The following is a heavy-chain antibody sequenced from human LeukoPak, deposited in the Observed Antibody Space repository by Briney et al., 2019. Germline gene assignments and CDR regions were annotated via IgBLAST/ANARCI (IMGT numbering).Heavy chain of an antibody. Sequence: PGGSLRLSCAASGFTFSTSGMHWVRQAPGKGLEWVAYVPFGGINIFYADSVRGRFTISRDNSKNTLYLQLNSLRADDTAVYYCAKVRPHGSGWGTPVDFWG. CDR3: AKVRPHGSGWGTPVDF. CDR1: GFTFSTSG. D-gene: IGHD6-19*01. V-gene: IGHV3-30*02. CDR2: VPFGGINI. J-gene: IGHJ6*01.